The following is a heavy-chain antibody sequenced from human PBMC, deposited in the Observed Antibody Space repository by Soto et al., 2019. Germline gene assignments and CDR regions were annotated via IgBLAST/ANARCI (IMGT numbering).Heavy chain of an antibody. J-gene: IGHJ4*02. V-gene: IGHV3-33*01. CDR3: ARDRRGPNHFDY. CDR2: IWFDGSDK. D-gene: IGHD7-27*01. Sequence: PGGSRRLSCATSGFTFSSHGMHWVRQAPGKGLEWVAIIWFDGSDKYYVDSVKGRFTISRDNSKNTLFLQMNSLRVEDTAVYYCARDRRGPNHFDYWGQGTLVTVSS. CDR1: GFTFSSHG.